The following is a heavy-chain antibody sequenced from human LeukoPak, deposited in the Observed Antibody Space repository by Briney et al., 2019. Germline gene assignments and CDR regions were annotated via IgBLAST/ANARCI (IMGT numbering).Heavy chain of an antibody. CDR3: ARKLRLGGNWFDP. D-gene: IGHD1-26*01. CDR2: IIPISGTT. Sequence: ASVKVSCKTSGGTFTSYAITWVRQAPGQGLEWMGKIIPISGTTNYAHKFQGRVTLTADESTSTAYMELSSRRSEDTALYYCARKLRLGGNWFDPWGQGTLVTVSS. V-gene: IGHV1-69*13. J-gene: IGHJ5*02. CDR1: GGTFTSYA.